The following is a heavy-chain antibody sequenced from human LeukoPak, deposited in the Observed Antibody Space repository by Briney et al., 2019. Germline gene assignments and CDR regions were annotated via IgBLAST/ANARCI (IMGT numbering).Heavy chain of an antibody. V-gene: IGHV3-9*01. J-gene: IGHJ4*02. CDR2: ISWNSGSI. CDR1: GFTFDDYA. Sequence: GGSLRLSCAASGFTFDDYAMHWVRQAPGKGLEWVSGISWNSGSIGYADSVKGRFTISRDSAKNSLYLQMNSLRAEDTALYYCAKDIYYGSGSYYNGIDYWGQGTLVTVSS. CDR3: AKDIYYGSGSYYNGIDY. D-gene: IGHD3-10*01.